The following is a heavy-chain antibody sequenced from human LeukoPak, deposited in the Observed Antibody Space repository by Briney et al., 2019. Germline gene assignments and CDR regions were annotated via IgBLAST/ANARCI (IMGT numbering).Heavy chain of an antibody. D-gene: IGHD1-26*01. Sequence: SETLSLTCTVSGGSISSYYWSWIRQPPGKGLEWIGYIYYSGSTNYNPSLKSRVTMSVDTSKNQFSLKLSSVTAADTAVYYCARDSGSYSGNDAFDIWGQGTMVTVSS. J-gene: IGHJ3*02. CDR1: GGSISSYY. CDR3: ARDSGSYSGNDAFDI. V-gene: IGHV4-59*01. CDR2: IYYSGST.